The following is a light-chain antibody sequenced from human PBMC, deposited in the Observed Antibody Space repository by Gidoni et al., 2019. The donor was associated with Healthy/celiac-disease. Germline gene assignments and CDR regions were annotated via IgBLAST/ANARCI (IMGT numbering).Light chain of an antibody. V-gene: IGLV2-14*01. CDR1: SSDVGRYNY. J-gene: IGLJ2*01. CDR2: EVS. Sequence: QSALTQPASVSGSPGQSITISCTGPSSDVGRYNYVSWYQQHPGKAPKLMIYEVSNRPSGVSTRFSGSKSGNTASLTISGLQAEDEADYYCSSYTSSSTLAVVFGGGTKLTVL. CDR3: SSYTSSSTLAVV.